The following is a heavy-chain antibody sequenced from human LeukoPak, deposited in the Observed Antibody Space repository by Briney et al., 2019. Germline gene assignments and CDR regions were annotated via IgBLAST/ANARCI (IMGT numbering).Heavy chain of an antibody. CDR3: AKDPCSSTSCYNDY. CDR2: ISGSGGST. Sequence: GGSLRLSCAASGFTFSSYAMSWVRQAPGKGLEWVSAISGSGGSTYYADSVKGRFTISRDNSKNTLYLRMNSLRAEDTAVYYCAKDPCSSTSCYNDYWGQGTLVTVSS. J-gene: IGHJ4*02. D-gene: IGHD2-2*01. V-gene: IGHV3-23*01. CDR1: GFTFSSYA.